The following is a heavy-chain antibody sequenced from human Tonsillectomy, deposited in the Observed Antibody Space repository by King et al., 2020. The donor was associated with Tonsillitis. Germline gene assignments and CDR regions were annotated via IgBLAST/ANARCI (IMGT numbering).Heavy chain of an antibody. V-gene: IGHV2-5*02. J-gene: IGHJ5*02. CDR2: IYRDDDDK. D-gene: IGHD3-10*01. Sequence: ITLKESGPTLVKPPQTLTLTCTFSGFSLSTSGVGVGWFRQPPGKTLEWLAVIYRDDDDKRYNLSLKTRLTITKDTSKNQAFLTMTNMDPVDTATYYCAHRVRGYPFDPWGQRILVTVSS. CDR3: AHRVRGYPFDP. CDR1: GFSLSTSGVG.